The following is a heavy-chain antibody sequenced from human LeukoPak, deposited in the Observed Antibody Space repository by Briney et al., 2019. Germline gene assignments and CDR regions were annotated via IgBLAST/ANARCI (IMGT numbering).Heavy chain of an antibody. Sequence: AAVKVTRKASGYTFTTSSISWLRQAPGPGMERMGLISDYNGNTNYAQKLQGRVTMTTDTSTSTGYMELRNLRSDDTAVYYCARGKVTMVRGVTSNWFDPWGQGTLVTVSS. J-gene: IGHJ5*02. CDR2: ISDYNGNT. CDR1: GYTFTTSS. CDR3: ARGKVTMVRGVTSNWFDP. V-gene: IGHV1-18*04. D-gene: IGHD3-10*01.